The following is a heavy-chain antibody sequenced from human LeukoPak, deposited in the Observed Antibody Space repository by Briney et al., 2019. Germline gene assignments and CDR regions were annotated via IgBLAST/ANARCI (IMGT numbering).Heavy chain of an antibody. Sequence: PGGSLRLSCAASGLTFSSYSMNCVRQAPGKGLEWVSSISSSSSYIYYADSVKGRFTISRDNAKNSLYLQMNSLRAEDTAVYYCARDTRTGYSSSWYGGGFDYWGQGTLVTVSS. J-gene: IGHJ4*02. CDR1: GLTFSSYS. D-gene: IGHD6-13*01. V-gene: IGHV3-21*01. CDR2: ISSSSSYI. CDR3: ARDTRTGYSSSWYGGGFDY.